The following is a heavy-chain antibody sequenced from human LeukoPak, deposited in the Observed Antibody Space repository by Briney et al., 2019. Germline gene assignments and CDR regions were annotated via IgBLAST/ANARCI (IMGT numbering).Heavy chain of an antibody. CDR1: GGSISGYY. CDR3: ARYSDNWFDP. CDR2: IYYSGGT. Sequence: SETLSLTCTVSGGSISGYYWSWIRQPPGKGLEWIGYIYYSGGTNYNPSLKSRVTISVDTSKNQFSLKLSSVTAADTAMFYCARYSDNWFDPWGQGTLVTASS. V-gene: IGHV4-59*01. D-gene: IGHD6-13*01. J-gene: IGHJ5*02.